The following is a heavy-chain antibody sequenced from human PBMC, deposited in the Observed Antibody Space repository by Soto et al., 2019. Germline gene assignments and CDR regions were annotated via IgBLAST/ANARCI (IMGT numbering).Heavy chain of an antibody. V-gene: IGHV3-30*03. J-gene: IGHJ4*02. Sequence: GGSLRLSCAASGFSFSSHDMHWVRQAPGKGLEWVARISHDGNIKYSADSVKGRFTISRDNSKNTLYMQMHSLRAEDRAVYYCARGGGYRRWGQGTLVTVSS. CDR1: GFSFSSHD. CDR2: ISHDGNIK. D-gene: IGHD3-16*02. CDR3: ARGGGYRR.